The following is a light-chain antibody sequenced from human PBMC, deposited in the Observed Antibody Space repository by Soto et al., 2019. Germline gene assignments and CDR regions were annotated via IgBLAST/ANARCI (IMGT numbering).Light chain of an antibody. CDR1: SSNIGAGYD. CDR3: LSFDSSLSVV. CDR2: GNT. J-gene: IGLJ2*01. Sequence: QSVLTQPPSVSGAPGQRVTISCTGSSSNIGAGYDVHWYQQLPGRTPKLLIYGNTNRPSGVPDRFPGSKSGTSASLPITGLQAEDEADYYCLSFDSSLSVVFGGGTKLTVL. V-gene: IGLV1-40*01.